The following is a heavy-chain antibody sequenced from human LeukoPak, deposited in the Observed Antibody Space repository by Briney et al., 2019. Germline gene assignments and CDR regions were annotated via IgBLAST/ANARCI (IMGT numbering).Heavy chain of an antibody. CDR2: IWYDGSNK. D-gene: IGHD3-10*01. Sequence: PGRSLRLSCAASGFTFSSYAMHWVRQAPGKGLEWVAVIWYDGSNKYYADSVKGRFTISRDNSKNTLYLQMNSLRAEDTAVYYCARELWMATIPDYWGQGTLVTVSS. J-gene: IGHJ4*02. CDR1: GFTFSSYA. V-gene: IGHV3-33*08. CDR3: ARELWMATIPDY.